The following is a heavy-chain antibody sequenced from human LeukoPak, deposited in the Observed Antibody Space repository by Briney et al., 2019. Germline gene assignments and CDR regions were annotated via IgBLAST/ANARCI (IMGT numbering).Heavy chain of an antibody. J-gene: IGHJ3*02. CDR1: GYTLTELS. V-gene: IGHV1-24*01. CDR2: FDPEDGET. D-gene: IGHD3-9*01. CDR3: AADTDILTGQDAFDI. Sequence: ASVKVSCKVSGYTLTELSMHWVRQAPGKGLEWMGGFDPEDGETIYAQKFQGRVTMTEDTSTDTAYMELSSPRSEDTAVYYCAADTDILTGQDAFDIWGQGTMVTVSS.